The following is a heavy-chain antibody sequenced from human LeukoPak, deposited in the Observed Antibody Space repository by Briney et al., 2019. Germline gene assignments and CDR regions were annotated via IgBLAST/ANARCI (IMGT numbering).Heavy chain of an antibody. CDR1: GYTFTSYG. J-gene: IGHJ4*02. V-gene: IGHV1-18*01. CDR2: TSAYNGNT. D-gene: IGHD5-24*01. Sequence: GASVKVSCKASGYTFTSYGISWVRQAPGQGLEWMGWTSAYNGNTNYAQKLQGRVTMTTDTSTSTAYMELRSLRSDDTAVYYCARDNRDGYNTPYFDYWGQGTLVTVSS. CDR3: ARDNRDGYNTPYFDY.